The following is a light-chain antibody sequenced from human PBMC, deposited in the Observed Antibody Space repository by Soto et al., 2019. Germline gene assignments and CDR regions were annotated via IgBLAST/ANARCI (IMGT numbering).Light chain of an antibody. V-gene: IGLV2-14*01. CDR3: SLYTTSSVV. CDR2: EVS. Sequence: QSALTQPASVSGSPGQSITISCTGTSSDVGSYNSVSWYRQHPGKAPKLMLYEVSNRPSGVSNRFSGSKSGNTASLTISGLQAEDEADYYCSLYTTSSVVFGGGTKLTVL. J-gene: IGLJ2*01. CDR1: SSDVGSYNS.